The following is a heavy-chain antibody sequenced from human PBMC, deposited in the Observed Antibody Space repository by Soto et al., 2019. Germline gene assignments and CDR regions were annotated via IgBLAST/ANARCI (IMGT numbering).Heavy chain of an antibody. J-gene: IGHJ4*02. V-gene: IGHV4-4*02. D-gene: IGHD6-19*01. CDR1: GGSISSSDL. Sequence: XETLCLTCAVSGGSISSSDLWSWFRQPPGKGLEWIGEIYHSGSTNYNPSLKSRVTISVDKSKNQFSLKLSSVTAADTAVYYCARVRSGWYVDYWGQGTLVTVSS. CDR3: ARVRSGWYVDY. CDR2: IYHSGST.